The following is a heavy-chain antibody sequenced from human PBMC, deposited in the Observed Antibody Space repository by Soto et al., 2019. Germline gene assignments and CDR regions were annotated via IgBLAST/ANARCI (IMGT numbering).Heavy chain of an antibody. V-gene: IGHV3-23*01. CDR2: MSGSASST. J-gene: IGHJ4*02. Sequence: GGSLRLSCAASGFTFSRYAMSWVRQAPGKGLEWVSVMSGSASSTDYADSVKGRFTISRDNSKNTLYLQMNSLRDEDTAVYYCAKRGGSSSAERYFDYWGQGTLVTVSS. CDR3: AKRGGSSSAERYFDY. D-gene: IGHD6-13*01. CDR1: GFTFSRYA.